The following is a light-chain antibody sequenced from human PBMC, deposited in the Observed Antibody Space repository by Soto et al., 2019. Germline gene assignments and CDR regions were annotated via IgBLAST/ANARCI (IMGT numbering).Light chain of an antibody. Sequence: DIRMTQSPSTLSASVGDRVTITCRASQSISSWLAWYQQKPGKAPKVLIYKASSLESGVPSRFSGSGSGTEFTLTISSLQPDDFATYYCQQYNSYSTFGQGTKVDIK. J-gene: IGKJ1*01. CDR3: QQYNSYST. V-gene: IGKV1-5*03. CDR2: KAS. CDR1: QSISSW.